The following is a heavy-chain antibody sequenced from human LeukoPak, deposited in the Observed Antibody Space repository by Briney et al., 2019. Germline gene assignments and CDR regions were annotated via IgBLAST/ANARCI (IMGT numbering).Heavy chain of an antibody. CDR3: AKDGAWLRFDD. Sequence: GGTLRLSCAASGFTFSTYDMNWVRRAPGKGLEGVSGISHHGGPTYYTDSVKGRFTISRDDPRNTLYLQMENVSAEDTAVYYCAKDGAWLRFDDWGQGILVTVSS. CDR1: GFTFSTYD. CDR2: ISHHGGPT. V-gene: IGHV3-23*01. D-gene: IGHD5-12*01. J-gene: IGHJ4*02.